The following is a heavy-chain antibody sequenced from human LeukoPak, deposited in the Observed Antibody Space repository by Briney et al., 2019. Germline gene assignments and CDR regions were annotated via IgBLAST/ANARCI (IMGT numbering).Heavy chain of an antibody. V-gene: IGHV3-23*01. CDR1: GFTFSNFA. CDR2: ILAGGGTK. J-gene: IGHJ5*01. D-gene: IGHD4-17*01. CDR3: VKDLTYGDGRWEFDS. Sequence: PGGSLRLSCAASGFTFSNFAMAWVRQTPGKGLEWVSGILAGGGTKYYADSVRGPFTISSDNSSATLYLQVHRLRADDTAIYFCVKDLTYGDGRWEFDSWGQGTLVTVA.